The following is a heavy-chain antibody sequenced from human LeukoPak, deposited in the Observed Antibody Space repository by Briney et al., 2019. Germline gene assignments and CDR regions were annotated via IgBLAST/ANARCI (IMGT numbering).Heavy chain of an antibody. CDR3: ARGNYDFWSGYQYDWFDP. CDR1: GHTFTSYD. Sequence: ASVKVSCKASGHTFTSYDINWVRQATGQGLEWMGWMNPNSGNTGYARKFQGRVTMTRNTSINTAYMELSSLRSEDTAVYYCARGNYDFWSGYQYDWFDPWGQGTLVTVSS. CDR2: MNPNSGNT. V-gene: IGHV1-8*01. D-gene: IGHD3-3*01. J-gene: IGHJ5*02.